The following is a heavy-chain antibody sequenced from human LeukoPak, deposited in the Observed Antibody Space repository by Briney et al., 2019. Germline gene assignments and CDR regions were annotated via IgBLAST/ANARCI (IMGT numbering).Heavy chain of an antibody. CDR1: GGSISSYY. CDR2: IYYSGST. D-gene: IGHD1-1*01. J-gene: IGHJ4*02. Sequence: SETLSLTCTVSGGSISSYYWSWIRHPPGKGLEWIGYIYYSGSTNYNPSLKSRVTISVDTSKNQFSLKLSSVTAADTAVYYCARGTGRYFDYWGQGTLVTVSS. V-gene: IGHV4-59*01. CDR3: ARGTGRYFDY.